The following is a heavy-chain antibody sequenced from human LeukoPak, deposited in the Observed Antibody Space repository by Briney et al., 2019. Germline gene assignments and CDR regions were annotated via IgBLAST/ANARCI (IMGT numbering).Heavy chain of an antibody. Sequence: SETLSLTCFVSNGSITSTSYWAWIRQSPGKGLEWIGTTSSGGSAYYTTSLKSRVTISVDTSKTQLSLRLTSVTAADTAVYYCARQGGGDFVDSWGQGTLVSVS. J-gene: IGHJ4*02. V-gene: IGHV4-39*01. CDR1: NGSITSTSY. CDR3: ARQGGGDFVDS. D-gene: IGHD4-17*01. CDR2: TSSGGSA.